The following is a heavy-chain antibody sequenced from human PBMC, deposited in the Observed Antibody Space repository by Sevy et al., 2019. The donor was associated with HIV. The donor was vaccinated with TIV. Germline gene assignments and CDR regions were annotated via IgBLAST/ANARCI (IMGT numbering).Heavy chain of an antibody. CDR1: GFTFTNYV. CDR2: ISPSGSPI. D-gene: IGHD2-15*01. V-gene: IGHV3-48*03. CDR3: ARDLVASTLTMDV. Sequence: GSLRLSCAASGFTFTNYVMNWVRQAPGKGLEWLSYISPSGSPIYYADSVKGRFTISRDNAKNSLYLQMNSLRADDTGLYYCARDLVASTLTMDVWGQGTTVTVSS. J-gene: IGHJ6*02.